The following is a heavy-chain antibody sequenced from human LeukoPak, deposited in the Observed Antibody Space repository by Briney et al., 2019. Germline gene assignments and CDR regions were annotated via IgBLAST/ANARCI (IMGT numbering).Heavy chain of an antibody. D-gene: IGHD6-13*01. CDR2: IYLANSYT. Sequence: GESLQISCKGSGYNFDIYWIGWVRQMPGKGLEWMGVIYLANSYTTYSPSFQGQVTISADKSVNTAYLQWSTLKASDTATYYCARLGINYYYMDVWAKGTTVTVSS. J-gene: IGHJ6*03. V-gene: IGHV5-51*01. CDR1: GYNFDIYW. CDR3: ARLGINYYYMDV.